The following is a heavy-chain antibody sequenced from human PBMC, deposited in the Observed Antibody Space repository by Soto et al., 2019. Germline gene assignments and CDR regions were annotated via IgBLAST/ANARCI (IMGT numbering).Heavy chain of an antibody. D-gene: IGHD2-2*01. CDR1: GFTFSSYG. Sequence: GGSLRLSCAASGFTFSSYGMHWVRQAPGKGLEWVAVISYDGSNKYYADSVKGRFTISRDNSKNTLYLQMNSLRAEDTAVYYCAKDRDIVVVPAAWGFYGMDVWGQGTTVTVSS. CDR2: ISYDGSNK. V-gene: IGHV3-30*18. CDR3: AKDRDIVVVPAAWGFYGMDV. J-gene: IGHJ6*02.